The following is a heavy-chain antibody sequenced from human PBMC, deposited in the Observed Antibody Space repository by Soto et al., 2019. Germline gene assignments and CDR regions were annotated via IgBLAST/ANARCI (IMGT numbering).Heavy chain of an antibody. CDR3: ARDTELRFLEWSYYFDY. J-gene: IGHJ4*02. CDR2: ISAYNGNT. Sequence: ASVKVSCKASGYTFTSYGISWVRQAPGQGLEWMGWISAYNGNTNYAQKLKGRVTMTTDTSTSTANKEQRSLKSDDTAVYYFARDTELRFLEWSYYFDYWGQGTLVTV. CDR1: GYTFTSYG. D-gene: IGHD3-3*01. V-gene: IGHV1-18*01.